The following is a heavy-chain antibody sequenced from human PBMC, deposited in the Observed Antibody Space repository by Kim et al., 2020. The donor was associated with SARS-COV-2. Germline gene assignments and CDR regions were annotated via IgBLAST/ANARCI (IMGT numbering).Heavy chain of an antibody. CDR3: ARERGDGYNEGWFDP. CDR1: GFTVSSNY. Sequence: GGSLRLSCAASGFTVSSNYMSWVRQAPGKGLEWVSVIYSGGSTYYADSVKGRFTISRDNSKNTLYLQMNSLRAEDTAVYYCARERGDGYNEGWFDPWGQGTLVTVSS. D-gene: IGHD5-12*01. V-gene: IGHV3-53*01. CDR2: IYSGGST. J-gene: IGHJ5*02.